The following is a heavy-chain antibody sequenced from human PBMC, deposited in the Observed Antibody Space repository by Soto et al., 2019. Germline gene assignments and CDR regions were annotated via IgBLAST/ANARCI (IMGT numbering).Heavy chain of an antibody. J-gene: IGHJ6*02. V-gene: IGHV1-18*01. CDR3: ASPLRGVPLDYGMDV. CDR2: ISAYNGNT. D-gene: IGHD3-10*01. CDR1: GYTFTSYG. Sequence: ASVKVSCKASGYTFTSYGISWVRQAPGQGLEGMGWISAYNGNTNYAQKLQGRVTMTTDTSTSTAYMELRSLKSDDTAVYSCASPLRGVPLDYGMDVWGQGTTVTVSS.